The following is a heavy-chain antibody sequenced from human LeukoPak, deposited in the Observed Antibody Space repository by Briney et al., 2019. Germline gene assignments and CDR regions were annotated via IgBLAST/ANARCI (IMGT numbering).Heavy chain of an antibody. CDR2: IYYSGST. CDR1: GGSISSYY. V-gene: IGHV4-59*08. Sequence: SETLSLTCTVSGGSISSYYWSWIRQPPGKGLEWIGYIYYSGSTNYNPSLKSRVTISVDTSKNQFSLKLSSVTAADTAVYYCARGLDYDILTGYYRDWYFDLWGRGTLVTVSS. D-gene: IGHD3-9*01. CDR3: ARGLDYDILTGYYRDWYFDL. J-gene: IGHJ2*01.